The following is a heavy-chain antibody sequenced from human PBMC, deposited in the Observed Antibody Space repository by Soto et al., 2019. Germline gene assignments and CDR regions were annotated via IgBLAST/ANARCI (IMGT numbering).Heavy chain of an antibody. V-gene: IGHV1-69*13. J-gene: IGHJ6*02. CDR3: AKEAPYCTSATCPKFYDMDV. Sequence: SVKVSCKASGGTFGSYAITWVRRAPGQGLEWLGGIIPILNSPAYAQKFKARVVITADEITNTAYMELNSLRFDDTAVYYCAKEAPYCTSATCPKFYDMDVWGQGTTVTVSS. CDR2: IIPILNSP. D-gene: IGHD2-2*01. CDR1: GGTFGSYA.